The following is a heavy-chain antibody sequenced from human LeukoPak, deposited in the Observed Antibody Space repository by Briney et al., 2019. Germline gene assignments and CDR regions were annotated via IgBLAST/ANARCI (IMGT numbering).Heavy chain of an antibody. V-gene: IGHV1-18*01. CDR2: ISPDNGNT. CDR1: GGTLTNYI. Sequence: RASVKVSCKASGGTLTNYIISWVRQAPGQGLECMGWISPDNGNTNYAQKFQDRVTMTTDTSTSTAYMELRSLRSDDTALYFCAAGPHRIPIYFDYWGQGTVVTVSS. D-gene: IGHD2-15*01. J-gene: IGHJ4*02. CDR3: AAGPHRIPIYFDY.